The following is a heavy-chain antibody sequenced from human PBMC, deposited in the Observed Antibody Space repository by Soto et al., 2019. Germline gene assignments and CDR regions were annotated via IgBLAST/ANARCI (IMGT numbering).Heavy chain of an antibody. Sequence: SSVKVSCKASGGTFSSYAISWVRQAPGQGLEWMGGIIPIFGTANYAQKFQGRVTITADKSTSTAYMELSSLRSEDTAVYYCARVLMDIVVVPAALRGYYYGMDVWG. J-gene: IGHJ6*02. CDR3: ARVLMDIVVVPAALRGYYYGMDV. D-gene: IGHD2-2*03. CDR1: GGTFSSYA. V-gene: IGHV1-69*06. CDR2: IIPIFGTA.